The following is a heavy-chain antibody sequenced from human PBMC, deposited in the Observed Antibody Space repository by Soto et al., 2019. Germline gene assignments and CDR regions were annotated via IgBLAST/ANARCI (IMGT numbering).Heavy chain of an antibody. CDR1: GGTFSSYA. Sequence: ASVKVSCKASGGTFSSYAISWVRQAPGQGLEWVGGIIPIFGTANYAQKFQGRVTITADESTSTAYMELSSLRSEDTAVYYCARDSPAPEYSSSSAVVGLWVYWGQGTLVTVSS. CDR3: ARDSPAPEYSSSSAVVGLWVY. CDR2: IIPIFGTA. V-gene: IGHV1-69*13. D-gene: IGHD6-6*01. J-gene: IGHJ4*02.